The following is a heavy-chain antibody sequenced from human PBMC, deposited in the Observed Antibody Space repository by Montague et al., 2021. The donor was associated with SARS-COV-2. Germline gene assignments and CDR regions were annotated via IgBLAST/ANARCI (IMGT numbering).Heavy chain of an antibody. Sequence: CAISGDSVSSNSATWNWIRQSPSRGLEWLGRTYYRSMWKSDYARSVKSRIAINSDTSKNQFSLQLSSVTPEDTALYYCVRGIEAAGSYYYWGQGTLVTVSS. CDR2: TYYRSMWKS. CDR3: VRGIEAAGSYYY. CDR1: GDSVSSNSAT. D-gene: IGHD6-13*01. J-gene: IGHJ4*02. V-gene: IGHV6-1*01.